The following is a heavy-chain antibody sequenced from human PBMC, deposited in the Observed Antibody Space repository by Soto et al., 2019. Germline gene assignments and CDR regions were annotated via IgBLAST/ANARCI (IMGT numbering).Heavy chain of an antibody. CDR2: ISGSGGST. CDR1: GFTFSSYA. D-gene: IGHD3-3*01. J-gene: IGHJ4*02. CDR3: AKDLEVTIFGVVIHFDY. Sequence: GGSLRLSCAASGFTFSSYAMSWVRQAPGKGLEWVSAISGSGGSTYYADSVKGRFTISRDNSKNTLYLQMNSLRAEDTAVYYCAKDLEVTIFGVVIHFDYWGQGTLVTVS. V-gene: IGHV3-23*01.